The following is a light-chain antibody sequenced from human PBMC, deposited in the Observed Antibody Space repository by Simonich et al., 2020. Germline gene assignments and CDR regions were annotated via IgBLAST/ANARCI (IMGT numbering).Light chain of an antibody. J-gene: IGKJ2*01. CDR3: QQYYSTPYT. CDR2: SSP. V-gene: IGKV4-1*01. CDR1: QRVLYSSNNKNN. Sequence: DIVMTQSPDSLAVSLGERATINYNSSQRVLYSSNNKNNLAWYQQKPGQTPNLLFYSSPTRESGVPDRFSGSGSGTDFTLTISSLQAEDVAVYYCQQYYSTPYTFGQGTKLEIK.